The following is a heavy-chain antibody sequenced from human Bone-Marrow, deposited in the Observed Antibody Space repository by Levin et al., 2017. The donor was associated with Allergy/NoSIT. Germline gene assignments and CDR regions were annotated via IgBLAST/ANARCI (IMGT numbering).Heavy chain of an antibody. CDR3: TREPPIPLHNHAFDC. V-gene: IGHV3-49*03. D-gene: IGHD1-1*01. CDR2: IRSKTYRGTT. CDR1: GFTFGDYA. Sequence: GGSLRLSCTTSGFTFGDYALGWFRQAPGRGLEWVAFIRSKTYRGTTEYAASVKGRFTISRDDSKNIAYLEMRGLQTDDTGVYYCTREPPIPLHNHAFDCWGQGTLVTVSS. J-gene: IGHJ4*02.